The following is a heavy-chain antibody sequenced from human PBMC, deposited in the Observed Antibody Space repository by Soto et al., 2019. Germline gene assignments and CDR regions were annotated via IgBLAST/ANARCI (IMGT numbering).Heavy chain of an antibody. CDR1: GFTFSSYA. CDR2: IGGSGGST. CDR3: AKFGVYYFYGMDV. J-gene: IGHJ6*02. D-gene: IGHD3-3*01. Sequence: EVQLLESGGGLVQHGGSLRLSCAASGFTFSSYAMSWVRQAPGKGLEWVSAIGGSGGSTYYADSVKGRLTISRDNSKNTLYLQMNSLRAEDTAVFYCAKFGVYYFYGMDVWGQGTTVTVSS. V-gene: IGHV3-23*01.